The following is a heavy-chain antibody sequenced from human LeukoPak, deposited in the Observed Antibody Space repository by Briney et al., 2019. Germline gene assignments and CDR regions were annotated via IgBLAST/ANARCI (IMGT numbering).Heavy chain of an antibody. D-gene: IGHD3-16*01. CDR1: GYTFTSNH. Sequence: AASVKVSCKASGYTFTSNHIHWVRQAPGQGLEWMGVINPSGDSTTYAQNFQGRVTMTRDTSTSTVYMELRSLRSEDTAIYYCAKLATSDTGETYWGQGTLVTVSS. V-gene: IGHV1-46*01. J-gene: IGHJ4*02. CDR2: INPSGDST. CDR3: AKLATSDTGETY.